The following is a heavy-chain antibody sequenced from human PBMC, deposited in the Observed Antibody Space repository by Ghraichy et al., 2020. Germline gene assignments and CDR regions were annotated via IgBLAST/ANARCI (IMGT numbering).Heavy chain of an antibody. D-gene: IGHD3-22*01. Sequence: GESLNISCKGSGYSFTTHWIGWVRQMPGKGLEWMGIIYPGDSDTRYSPSFQGQVTISADKSISTAYLQWSSLKASDTAMYYCARARSPKASLYYYDSSAVPADYWGQGTLVTVSS. CDR3: ARARSPKASLYYYDSSAVPADY. CDR1: GYSFTTHW. J-gene: IGHJ4*02. V-gene: IGHV5-51*01. CDR2: IYPGDSDT.